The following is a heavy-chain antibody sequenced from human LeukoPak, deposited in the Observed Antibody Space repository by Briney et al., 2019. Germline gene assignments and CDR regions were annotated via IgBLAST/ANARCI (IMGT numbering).Heavy chain of an antibody. CDR2: ISGSGGST. V-gene: IGHV3-23*01. CDR1: GFTFSSYA. D-gene: IGHD6-13*01. Sequence: GGSLRLSCAASGFTFSSYAMSWIRQAPGKGLEWVSAISGSGGSTYYADSVKGRFTISRDNSKNTLYLQMNSLRAEDTAVYYCKGQLVRTYSSSWYPSDYWGQGTLVTVSS. CDR3: KGQLVRTYSSSWYPSDY. J-gene: IGHJ4*02.